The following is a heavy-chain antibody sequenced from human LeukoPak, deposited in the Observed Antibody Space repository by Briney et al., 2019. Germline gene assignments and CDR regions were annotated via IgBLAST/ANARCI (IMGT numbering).Heavy chain of an antibody. CDR3: ARDRVVGLGIDNAFDI. J-gene: IGHJ3*02. CDR1: RGTFNTYA. V-gene: IGHV1-69*13. Sequence: ASVKVSCKASRGTFNTYAISWVRQAPGQGLEWMGGIIHVFGTANYAQKFQGRVTITADESTSTAYMELSSVRSEDAAVYYCARDRVVGLGIDNAFDIWGHGTMVSVSS. CDR2: IIHVFGTA. D-gene: IGHD2-15*01.